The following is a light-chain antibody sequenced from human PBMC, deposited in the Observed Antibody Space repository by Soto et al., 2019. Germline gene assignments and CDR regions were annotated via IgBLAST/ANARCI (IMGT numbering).Light chain of an antibody. CDR2: DVT. J-gene: IGLJ1*01. V-gene: IGLV2-14*01. CDR1: SSDVGDYNF. Sequence: QSVLTQPASVSGSPGQSITISCTGTSSDVGDYNFVSWYQKHPDKAPKLMIYDVTDRPSGVSNRFSGSKSGNTASLTISGLQADDAADYYCSSYSSSNTPYVFGTGTKLTVL. CDR3: SSYSSSNTPYV.